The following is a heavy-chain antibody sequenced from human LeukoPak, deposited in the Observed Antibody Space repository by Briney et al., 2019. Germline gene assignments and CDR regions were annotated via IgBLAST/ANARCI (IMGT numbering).Heavy chain of an antibody. CDR3: ARGNYYGQDY. CDR1: GFTFSGYW. J-gene: IGHJ4*02. D-gene: IGHD3-10*01. Sequence: GGSLRPSCGASGFTFSGYWMHWVRQAPGKGLVWISRINSDGSTTSYADSVKGRFTISRDNAKNTLYLQMNSLRAEDTAVYYCARGNYYGQDYWGQGTLVTVSS. CDR2: INSDGSTT. V-gene: IGHV3-74*01.